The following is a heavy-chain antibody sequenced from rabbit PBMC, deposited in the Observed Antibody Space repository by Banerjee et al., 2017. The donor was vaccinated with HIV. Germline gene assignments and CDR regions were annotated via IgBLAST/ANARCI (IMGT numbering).Heavy chain of an antibody. Sequence: LEESGGDLVKPEGSLTLTCTASGFSFSSSYWICWVRQAPGKGLEWIGCIYAGSGITDCASWAKGRFTISKTSSTTVTLQMTSLTAADTATYFCVRYYTYGYAGGTYAANLWGQGTLVTVS. D-gene: IGHD6-1*01. CDR1: GFSFSSSYW. CDR2: IYAGSGIT. CDR3: VRYYTYGYAGGTYAANL. V-gene: IGHV1S45*01. J-gene: IGHJ4*01.